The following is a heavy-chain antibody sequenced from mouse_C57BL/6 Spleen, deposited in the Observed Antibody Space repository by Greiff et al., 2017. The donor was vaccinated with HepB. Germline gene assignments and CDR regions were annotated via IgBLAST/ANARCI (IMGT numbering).Heavy chain of an antibody. CDR2: IYPGDGDT. J-gene: IGHJ4*01. Sequence: VQLQQSGPELVKPGASVKISCKASGYAFSSSWMNWVKQRPGKGLEWIGRIYPGDGDTNYNGKFKGKATLTADKSSSTAYMQLSSLTYEDSAVYFCASCDYDVDYYAMDYWGQGTSVTVSS. CDR3: ASCDYDVDYYAMDY. D-gene: IGHD2-4*01. CDR1: GYAFSSSW. V-gene: IGHV1-82*01.